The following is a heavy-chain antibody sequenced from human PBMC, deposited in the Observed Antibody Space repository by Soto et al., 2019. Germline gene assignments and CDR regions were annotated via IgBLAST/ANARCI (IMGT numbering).Heavy chain of an antibody. Sequence: LRLSCAASGFTFSSYAMSWVRQAPGKGLEWVSAISGSGGSTYYADSVKGRFTISRDNSKNTLYLQMNSLRAEDTAVYYCAKESGYYDFWSGPRNYFDYWGQGTLVTVSS. CDR1: GFTFSSYA. D-gene: IGHD3-3*01. CDR3: AKESGYYDFWSGPRNYFDY. J-gene: IGHJ4*02. V-gene: IGHV3-23*01. CDR2: ISGSGGST.